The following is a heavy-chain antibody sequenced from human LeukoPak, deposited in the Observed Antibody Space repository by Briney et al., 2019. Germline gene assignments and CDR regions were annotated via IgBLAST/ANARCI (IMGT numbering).Heavy chain of an antibody. CDR2: IYSGGNT. CDR3: ARKTDSGGQGDY. J-gene: IGHJ4*02. Sequence: GGSLRLSCAASGFSVSSNYMSWVRQAPGKGLECVSVIYSGGNTYYADSVKGRFTISRDKSKNTLYLQMNSLRAEDTAVYYCARKTDSGGQGDYWGPGTLVTVSS. V-gene: IGHV3-66*01. D-gene: IGHD3-22*01. CDR1: GFSVSSNY.